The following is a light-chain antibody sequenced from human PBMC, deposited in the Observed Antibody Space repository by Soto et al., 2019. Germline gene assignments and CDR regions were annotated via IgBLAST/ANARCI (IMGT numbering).Light chain of an antibody. CDR2: EVN. J-gene: IGLJ1*01. Sequence: QSVLTQPPSASGSPVQSVAISCTGTSSDVGGYNYVSWYQQHPGKAPKLMIYEVNKRPSGVSDRFSGSKSGNTASLTVSGLQAEDEADYYSSSYAGSRNVFGTGTKVTV. V-gene: IGLV2-8*01. CDR1: SSDVGGYNY. CDR3: SSYAGSRNV.